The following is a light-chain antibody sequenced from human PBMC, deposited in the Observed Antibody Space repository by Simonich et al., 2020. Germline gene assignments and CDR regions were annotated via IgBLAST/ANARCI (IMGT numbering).Light chain of an antibody. CDR2: DVS. J-gene: IGLJ2*01. Sequence: QSALTQPRSVSGSPGQSVTISCTGTSSDVGGYNYVSWYQQQPGKSPKLMIYDVSKRPSGVPDRFAGSKSGNTASLTISGLQAEDEADYYCCSYAGSSTVVFGGGTKLTVL. CDR3: CSYAGSSTVV. V-gene: IGLV2-11*01. CDR1: SSDVGGYNY.